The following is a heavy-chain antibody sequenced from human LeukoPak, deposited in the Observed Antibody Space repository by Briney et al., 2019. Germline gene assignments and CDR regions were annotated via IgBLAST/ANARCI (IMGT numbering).Heavy chain of an antibody. J-gene: IGHJ6*02. CDR2: ISSSSSYI. Sequence: TGGSLRLSCAASGFTFSSYGMNWVRQAPGKGLEWVSSISSSSSYIYYADSVKGRFTISRDNAKNSLYLQMNSLRAEDTALYYCARGGGWDAYYYYGLDVWGQGTTVTVSS. CDR1: GFTFSSYG. CDR3: ARGGGWDAYYYYGLDV. V-gene: IGHV3-21*01. D-gene: IGHD6-19*01.